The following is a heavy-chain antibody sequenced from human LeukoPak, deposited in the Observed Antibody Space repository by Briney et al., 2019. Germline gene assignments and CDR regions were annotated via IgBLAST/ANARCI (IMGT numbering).Heavy chain of an antibody. D-gene: IGHD6-19*01. CDR1: GFTFSNYA. J-gene: IGHJ4*02. V-gene: IGHV3-23*01. Sequence: GGSLRLSCAASGFTFSNYAMTWVRQAPGKGLEWVSAISGSGDSTYYADSVKGRFTISRDNSKNTLYLQMNSLRAEDTAIYYCAKASTNGWYPTFDYWGRGTLVTVSS. CDR2: ISGSGDST. CDR3: AKASTNGWYPTFDY.